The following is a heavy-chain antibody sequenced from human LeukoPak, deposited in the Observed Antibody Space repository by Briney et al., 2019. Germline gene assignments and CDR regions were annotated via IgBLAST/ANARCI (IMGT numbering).Heavy chain of an antibody. Sequence: GGSLRLSCAASGFTFSSYAMNWVRQAPGKGLEWVSYISTSGSTIYYADSVKGRFTISRDNAKNSLYLQMNSLRAEDTAVYYCARDPLGGTEFDYWGQGTLVTVSS. J-gene: IGHJ4*02. CDR2: ISTSGSTI. V-gene: IGHV3-48*03. D-gene: IGHD1-26*01. CDR1: GFTFSSYA. CDR3: ARDPLGGTEFDY.